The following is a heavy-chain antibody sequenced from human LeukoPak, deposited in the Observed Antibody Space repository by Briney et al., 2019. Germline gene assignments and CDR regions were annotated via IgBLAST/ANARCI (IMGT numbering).Heavy chain of an antibody. J-gene: IGHJ4*02. D-gene: IGHD1-20*01. CDR1: GGSISSSSYY. CDR3: ARAHNWKYGTFDY. Sequence: ETLSLTCTVSGGSISSSSYYWGWIRQPPGKGLEWVANIKQDGSEKYYVDSVKGRFTISRDNAKNSLYLQMNSLRVEDTAVYYCARAHNWKYGTFDYWGQGTLVTVSS. CDR2: IKQDGSEK. V-gene: IGHV3-7*01.